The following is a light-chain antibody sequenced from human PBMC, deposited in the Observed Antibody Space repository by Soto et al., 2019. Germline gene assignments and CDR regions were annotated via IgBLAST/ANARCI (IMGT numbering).Light chain of an antibody. CDR3: QQYDRYSHS. CDR2: KAS. V-gene: IGKV1-5*03. Sequence: DIQMTQSPSTLSASLGDRVTITCRASQSIRQWLAWYQHKPGKAPKLLIYKASTLDSGVPSRFSGSGSGTDFTLTISSLQPDDFATYYCQQYDRYSHSFGPGTKVEIK. CDR1: QSIRQW. J-gene: IGKJ3*01.